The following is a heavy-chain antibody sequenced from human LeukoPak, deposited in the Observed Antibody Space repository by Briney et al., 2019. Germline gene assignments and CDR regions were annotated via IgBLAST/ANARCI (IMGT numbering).Heavy chain of an antibody. D-gene: IGHD3-3*01. CDR1: GFTFSRYS. CDR3: ARGNDFWGERDAFDV. Sequence: TGGSLRLSCAASGFTFSRYSMHWVRQAPGKGLEWFSSINTDGRYKRYGDSMKGRFTISRDVAKNSVSLQMNSLRAEDTALYYCARGNDFWGERDAFDVWGQGAMVTVSS. J-gene: IGHJ3*01. CDR2: INTDGRYK. V-gene: IGHV3-21*01.